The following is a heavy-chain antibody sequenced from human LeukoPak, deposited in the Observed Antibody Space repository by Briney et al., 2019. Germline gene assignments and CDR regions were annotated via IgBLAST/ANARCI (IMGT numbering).Heavy chain of an antibody. CDR1: GYTFTSYA. Sequence: ASVKVSCKASGYTFTSYAMHWMRQAPGQRLEWMGWINAGNGNTKYSQEFQGRVTITRDTSASTAYMELSSLRSEDMAVYYCAREMGYYDSSGPTDAFDIWGQGTMVTVSS. V-gene: IGHV1-3*03. D-gene: IGHD3-22*01. CDR2: INAGNGNT. J-gene: IGHJ3*02. CDR3: AREMGYYDSSGPTDAFDI.